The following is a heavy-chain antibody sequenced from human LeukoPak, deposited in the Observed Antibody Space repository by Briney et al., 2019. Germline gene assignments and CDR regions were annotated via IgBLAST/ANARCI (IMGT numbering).Heavy chain of an antibody. V-gene: IGHV1-2*02. CDR3: ARDPLTTVVTP. CDR1: GYTFTGDY. Sequence: ASVKVSCKAPGYTFTGDYMHWVPHGPGQGRRRMGSIYPNSGGRNYAQKFQGRVTMTSDMSISTAYMELSRLRSDDTAVSYCARDPLTTVVTPWGQGTLVTVS. D-gene: IGHD4-23*01. CDR2: IYPNSGGR. J-gene: IGHJ4*02.